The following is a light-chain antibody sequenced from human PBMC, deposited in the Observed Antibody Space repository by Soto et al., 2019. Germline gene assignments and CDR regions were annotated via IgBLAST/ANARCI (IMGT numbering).Light chain of an antibody. Sequence: QSALTQPPSASGSPGQSVTISCTGTSSDVGAYDYVSWFQQHPGKAPKLIIYQVTKRPSGVPDRFSGSKSGNTASLTVFGLQAEDEADYYCSSPTPGSLYVFGSGTKLTVL. V-gene: IGLV2-8*01. CDR2: QVT. J-gene: IGLJ1*01. CDR3: SSPTPGSLYV. CDR1: SSDVGAYDY.